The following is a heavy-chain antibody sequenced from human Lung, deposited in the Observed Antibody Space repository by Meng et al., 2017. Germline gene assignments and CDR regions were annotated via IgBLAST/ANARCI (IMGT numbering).Heavy chain of an antibody. CDR2: ISGDGGNT. J-gene: IGHJ4*02. V-gene: IGHV3-23*04. Sequence: EVQLVDAGGGLVQPWGALILSCEGSGFTLSNYGMSWVRQAPGKVLEWVSTISGDGGNTHYADFVKGRFTISRDNSKNTHYVQMNSLRVEDTAIYYCARDVGGWPFDYWGQGTLVTVSS. CDR1: GFTLSNYG. D-gene: IGHD6-19*01. CDR3: ARDVGGWPFDY.